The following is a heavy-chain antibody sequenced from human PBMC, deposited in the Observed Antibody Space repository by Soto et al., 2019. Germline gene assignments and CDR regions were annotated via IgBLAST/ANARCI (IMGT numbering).Heavy chain of an antibody. J-gene: IGHJ4*02. V-gene: IGHV1-8*01. CDR2: MNPNSGST. CDR3: ASAGDSGAWISH. Sequence: QVQLVQSGAEVKKPGASVKVSCKASGYTFTNNGINWVRQATGQGLEWMGWMNPNSGSTGYAEKFQGRLPMTRNTAISTAYMELSSLRSDDTAVYYCASAGDSGAWISHWGQGTLVTVSS. D-gene: IGHD7-27*01. CDR1: GYTFTNNG.